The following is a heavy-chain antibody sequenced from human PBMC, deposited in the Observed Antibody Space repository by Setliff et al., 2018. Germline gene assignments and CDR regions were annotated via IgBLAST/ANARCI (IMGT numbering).Heavy chain of an antibody. V-gene: IGHV1-2*02. D-gene: IGHD3-16*01. Sequence: GASVKVSCKTSGYPFGGYYIYWMRQAPGQGLEWMGWIDPKSGRTKYAVKFQGRVTMNRDTSIRTIYMEVSSLTSDDTAMYYCAKQGDLAFDYWGQGTQVTVSS. CDR3: AKQGDLAFDY. CDR1: GYPFGGYY. CDR2: IDPKSGRT. J-gene: IGHJ4*02.